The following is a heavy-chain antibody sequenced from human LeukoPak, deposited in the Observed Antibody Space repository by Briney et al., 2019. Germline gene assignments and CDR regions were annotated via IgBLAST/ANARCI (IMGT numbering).Heavy chain of an antibody. CDR3: ARDAPGATGIDY. D-gene: IGHD1-26*01. CDR2: IIPIFSTA. J-gene: IGHJ4*02. CDR1: GGTFSSYA. V-gene: IGHV1-69*13. Sequence: SVKVSCKASGGTFSSYAISWVRQAPGQGLEWMGGIIPIFSTANYAQKFQGRVTITADESTSTAYMELSSLRSEDTAVYYCARDAPGATGIDYWGQGTLVTVSS.